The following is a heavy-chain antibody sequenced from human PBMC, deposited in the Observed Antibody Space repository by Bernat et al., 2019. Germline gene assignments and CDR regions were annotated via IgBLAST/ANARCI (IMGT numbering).Heavy chain of an antibody. CDR2: ISTSSSNI. D-gene: IGHD4-17*01. Sequence: EVQLVESGGGLVKPGGSLRLSCAASGFTFSSYSMNWVRQAPGKGLEWVSSISTSSSNIYYADSVKGRFTISRDTAKNSLYLQMSSLRAEDTAVYYCARDPTVTTFGYWGQGTLVTVSS. V-gene: IGHV3-21*01. J-gene: IGHJ4*02. CDR1: GFTFSSYS. CDR3: ARDPTVTTFGY.